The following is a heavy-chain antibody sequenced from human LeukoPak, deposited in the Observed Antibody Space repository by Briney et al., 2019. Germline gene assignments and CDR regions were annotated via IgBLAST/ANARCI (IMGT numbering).Heavy chain of an antibody. CDR2: ISGSGGST. D-gene: IGHD3-3*01. Sequence: PGGSLRLSCAASGFTFGSYAMSWVRQAPGKGLEWVSAISGSGGSTYYADSVKGRFTISRDNSKNTLYLQMNSLRAEDTAVYYCAKAGRLIFDFWSGYYPYHDAFDIWGQGTMVTVSS. V-gene: IGHV3-23*01. CDR1: GFTFGSYA. CDR3: AKAGRLIFDFWSGYYPYHDAFDI. J-gene: IGHJ3*02.